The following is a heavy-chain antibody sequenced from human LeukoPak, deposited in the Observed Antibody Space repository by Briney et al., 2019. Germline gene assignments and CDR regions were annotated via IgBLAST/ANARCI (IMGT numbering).Heavy chain of an antibody. D-gene: IGHD3-10*01. J-gene: IGHJ4*02. CDR3: ARGPYGTGSHFDF. Sequence: ASVKVSCKASGGTFSTYAISWVRQAPGQGLEWMGGIIPIFGTANYAQKFQGRVTITADESTSTAYMELSSLRSEDTAVYYCARGPYGTGSHFDFWGQGTLVTVSS. V-gene: IGHV1-69*13. CDR1: GGTFSTYA. CDR2: IIPIFGTA.